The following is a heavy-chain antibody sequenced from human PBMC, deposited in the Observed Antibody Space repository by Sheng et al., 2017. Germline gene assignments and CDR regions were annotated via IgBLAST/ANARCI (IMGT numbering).Heavy chain of an antibody. D-gene: IGHD1-26*01. J-gene: IGHJ6*03. CDR3: ASRGSGSYIDYYYMDV. CDR2: IIPILGIA. CDR1: GGTFSSYT. V-gene: IGHV1-69*02. Sequence: QVQLVQSGAEVKKPGSSVKVSCKASGGTFSSYTISWVRQAPGQGLEWMGRIIPILGIANYAQKFQGRVTITADKSTSTAYMELSSLRSEDTAVYYCASRGSGSYIDYYYMDVWGKGTTVTVSS.